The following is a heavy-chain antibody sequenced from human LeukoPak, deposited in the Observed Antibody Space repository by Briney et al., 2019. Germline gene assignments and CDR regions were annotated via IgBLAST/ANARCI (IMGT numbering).Heavy chain of an antibody. Sequence: SQTLSLTCTVSGGSISSGGYYWSWIRQPPGKGLEWIGYIYHSGSTYYNPSLKSRVTISVDTSKNQFSLKLSSVTAADTAVYYCARDMEQLDGDYWGQGTLVTVSS. CDR3: ARDMEQLDGDY. J-gene: IGHJ4*02. CDR1: GGSISSGGYY. V-gene: IGHV4-30-2*01. CDR2: IYHSGST. D-gene: IGHD6-13*01.